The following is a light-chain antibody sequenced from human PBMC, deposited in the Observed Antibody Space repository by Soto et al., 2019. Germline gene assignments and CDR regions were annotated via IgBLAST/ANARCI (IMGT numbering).Light chain of an antibody. Sequence: DIQMTQSPSSLSASVGDRVTITCRASQSISSYLNWYQQKPGKAPKLLIYAASSLQSGVPSRFSGSGSGTDFTLPISSLQPEDFATYYCKQSYSTPNPFGQGTKREIK. V-gene: IGKV1-39*01. CDR3: KQSYSTPNP. J-gene: IGKJ2*01. CDR2: AAS. CDR1: QSISSY.